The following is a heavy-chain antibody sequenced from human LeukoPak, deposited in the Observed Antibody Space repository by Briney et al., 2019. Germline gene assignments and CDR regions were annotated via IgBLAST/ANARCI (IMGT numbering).Heavy chain of an antibody. CDR2: IKQDGSEK. D-gene: IGHD3-22*01. CDR3: VRDGDTSGYTN. CDR1: GFTFSSYW. V-gene: IGHV3-7*01. Sequence: PGGSLRLSCAASGFTFSSYWMHWVRQAPGKGLEWVANIKQDGSEKYYVDSVKGRFTISRDNAKNSQYLQMNSLRAEDTAVYSCVRDGDTSGYTNWGQGTLVTVSS. J-gene: IGHJ4*02.